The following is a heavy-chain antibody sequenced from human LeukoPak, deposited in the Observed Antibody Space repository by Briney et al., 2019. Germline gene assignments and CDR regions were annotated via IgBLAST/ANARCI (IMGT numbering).Heavy chain of an antibody. J-gene: IGHJ2*01. CDR3: ARRQGYDILTGYFLDL. D-gene: IGHD3-9*01. CDR2: IYYSGST. Sequence: PSETLSLTCTVSGGSISGGGYYWSWIRQHPGKGLEWIGYIYYSGSTNYNPSLKSRVTISVDTSKNQFSLKLSSVTAADTAVYYCARRQGYDILTGYFLDLWGRGTLVTVSS. CDR1: GGSISGGGYY. V-gene: IGHV4-61*08.